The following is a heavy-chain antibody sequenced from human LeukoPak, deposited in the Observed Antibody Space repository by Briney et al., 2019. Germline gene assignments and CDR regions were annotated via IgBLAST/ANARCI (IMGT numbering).Heavy chain of an antibody. CDR3: ARDRSTFYDSSGYYYPYH. J-gene: IGHJ5*02. CDR1: GFTFNSYG. V-gene: IGHV3-33*01. D-gene: IGHD3-22*01. CDR2: IWYDGSNK. Sequence: PGGSLRLSCAASGFTFNSYGMHWVRQAPGKGLEWVAVIWYDGSNKYYADSVKGRFTISRDNSKNTLYLQMNSLRAEDTAVYYCARDRSTFYDSSGYYYPYHWGQGTLVTVSS.